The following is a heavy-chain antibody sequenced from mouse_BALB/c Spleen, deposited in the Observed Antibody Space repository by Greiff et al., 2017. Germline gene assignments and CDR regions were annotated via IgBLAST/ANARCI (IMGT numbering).Heavy chain of an antibody. CDR1: GFTFSSFG. CDR3: ARSPFYYGYGSYAMDC. V-gene: IGHV5-17*02. J-gene: IGHJ4*01. CDR2: ISSGSSTI. D-gene: IGHD1-2*01. Sequence: DVMLVESGGGLVQPGGSRKLSCAASGFTFSSFGMHWVRQAPEKGLEWVAYISSGSSTIYYADTVKGRFTISRDNPKNTLFLQMTSLRSEDTAMYYCARSPFYYGYGSYAMDCWGQGTSVTVSS.